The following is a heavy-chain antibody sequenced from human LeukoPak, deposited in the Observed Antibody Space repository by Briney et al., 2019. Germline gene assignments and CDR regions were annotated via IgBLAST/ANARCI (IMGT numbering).Heavy chain of an antibody. D-gene: IGHD3-22*01. CDR2: ISGSGGST. J-gene: IGHJ4*02. Sequence: PGGSLRLSCAASGFTFSRYAMSWVRQAPGKGLDWVSAISGSGGSTYYADSVKGRFTISRDNSKNTLYLQMNSLRDEDTAVYYCAKHRFESGGYHSTDWGQGTLVTVSS. V-gene: IGHV3-23*01. CDR1: GFTFSRYA. CDR3: AKHRFESGGYHSTD.